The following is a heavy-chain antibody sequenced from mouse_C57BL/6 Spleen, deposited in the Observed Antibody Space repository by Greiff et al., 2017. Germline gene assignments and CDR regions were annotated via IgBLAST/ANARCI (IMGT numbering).Heavy chain of an antibody. V-gene: IGHV5-2*01. CDR3: ARQHYGNLAWFAY. J-gene: IGHJ3*01. D-gene: IGHD2-1*01. CDR1: EYDFPSHD. CDR2: INSDGGST. Sequence: EVQLVESGGGLVQPGESLKLSCESNEYDFPSHDMSWVRKTPGKRLELVAAINSDGGSTYYPDTMERRFIIARDNTKKTLYLHMSSLRSEDTALYYGARQHYGNLAWFAYWGQGTLVTVSA.